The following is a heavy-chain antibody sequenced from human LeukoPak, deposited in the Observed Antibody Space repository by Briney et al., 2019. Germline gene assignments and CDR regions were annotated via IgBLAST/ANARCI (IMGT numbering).Heavy chain of an antibody. J-gene: IGHJ4*02. D-gene: IGHD6-19*01. Sequence: PGGSLRLSCAASGIYSMNWVRQAPGKGLEWVSSISSSSSYIYYADSVKGRFTISRDNAKNSLYLQMNSLRAEDTAVYYCATQGVAGTVYYWGQGTLVTVSS. CDR1: GIYS. CDR3: ATQGVAGTVYY. CDR2: ISSSSSYI. V-gene: IGHV3-21*01.